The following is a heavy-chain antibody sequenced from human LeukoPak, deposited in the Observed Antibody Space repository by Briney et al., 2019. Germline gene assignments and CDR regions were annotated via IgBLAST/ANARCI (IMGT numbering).Heavy chain of an antibody. CDR2: ISDSGECT. CDR3: AKSQRYRYGDCLED. CDR1: TFTLNNCV. D-gene: IGHD2-21*02. J-gene: IGHJ1*01. V-gene: IGHV3-23*01. Sequence: GSLRRSCTASTFTLNNCVRKWGRQAPGRGLDWVSNISDSGECTFYADSVKGRFTISRDSSKNTVSLHMASLRAEDTAVYYCAKSQRYRYGDCLEDWGQGTLVTVSS.